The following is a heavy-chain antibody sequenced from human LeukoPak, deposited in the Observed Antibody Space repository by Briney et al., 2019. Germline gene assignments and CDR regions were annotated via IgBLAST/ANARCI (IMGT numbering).Heavy chain of an antibody. V-gene: IGHV3-30*01. CDR3: ARDEGLNWFDP. CDR2: ISYDGSNK. D-gene: IGHD3/OR15-3a*01. Sequence: GGSLRLSCAASGFTFSSYAMRWVRQAPGKGLEWVAVISYDGSNKYYADSVKGRFTISRDNSKNTLYLQMNSLRAEDTAVYYCARDEGLNWFDPWGQGTLVTVSS. J-gene: IGHJ5*02. CDR1: GFTFSSYA.